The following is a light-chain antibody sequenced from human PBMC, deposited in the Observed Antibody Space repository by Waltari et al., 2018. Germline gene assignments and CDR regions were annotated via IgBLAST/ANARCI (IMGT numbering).Light chain of an antibody. CDR1: QSVNNH. V-gene: IGKV3-11*01. Sequence: EIVLTQSPATLSLSPGERATLSCRASQSVNNHLAWYQQKPGQAPRLHSYDASKRATDIPARFSGSGSGTDFTLTISSLEPEDFAVYYCQYRGHWPPGATFGPGTKVEIK. J-gene: IGKJ3*01. CDR2: DAS. CDR3: QYRGHWPPGAT.